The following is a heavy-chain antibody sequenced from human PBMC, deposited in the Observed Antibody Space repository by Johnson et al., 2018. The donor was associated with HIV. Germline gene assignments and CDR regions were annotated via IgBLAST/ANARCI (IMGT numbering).Heavy chain of an antibody. D-gene: IGHD6-13*01. CDR2: IKEDGSEK. Sequence: VQLVESGGALVQPGDSLGLSCAVSGFTFSNYWMSWVRQAPGKGLEWVANIKEDGSEKHSVDSVKGRFTIFRDNAKNSLYLQMNSLRAEDTAVYYCASSNVVGYSNYPDAFDIWGQGTMVTVSS. V-gene: IGHV3-7*03. CDR1: GFTFSNYW. CDR3: ASSNVVGYSNYPDAFDI. J-gene: IGHJ3*02.